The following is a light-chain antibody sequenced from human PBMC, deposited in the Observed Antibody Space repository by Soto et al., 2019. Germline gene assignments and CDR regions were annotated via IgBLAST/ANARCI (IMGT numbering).Light chain of an antibody. J-gene: IGLJ1*01. CDR2: EVS. Sequence: QSVLTQPPSASGSPGQSVTISCTGTSSDVGAHNFVSWHQQHPGKAPKLMIYEVSKRPSGVPDRFSGSKSGNTASLTVSGLLPEDEADYYCSSYAGSNNYVFGTGTKVTVL. CDR3: SSYAGSNNYV. V-gene: IGLV2-8*01. CDR1: SSDVGAHNF.